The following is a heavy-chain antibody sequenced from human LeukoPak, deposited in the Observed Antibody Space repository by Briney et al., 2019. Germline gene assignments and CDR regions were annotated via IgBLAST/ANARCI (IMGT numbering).Heavy chain of an antibody. J-gene: IGHJ4*02. Sequence: PGGSLRLSCAASGFTVSNNRLSWVRQAPGMGLEWVSTIYSDGNTYYPDSVKGRFTISRDGSKNTLSLQMNSLRAEDTAVYYCAKDGDWGQGTLVTVSS. CDR1: GFTVSNNR. CDR2: IYSDGNT. V-gene: IGHV3-53*01. CDR3: AKDGD.